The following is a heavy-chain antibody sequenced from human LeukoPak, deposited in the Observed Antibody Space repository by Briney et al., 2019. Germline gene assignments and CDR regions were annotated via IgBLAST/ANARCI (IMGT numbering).Heavy chain of an antibody. CDR3: ASDSRVDFWSGYLFDY. J-gene: IGHJ4*02. D-gene: IGHD3-3*01. V-gene: IGHV3-21*01. CDR2: ISSSSSYI. CDR1: GFTFSSYS. Sequence: PGGSLRLSCAASGFTFSSYSRTWVRQAPGKGLEWVSSISSSSSYIYYADSVKGRFTISRDNAKNSLYLQMNSLRAEDTAVYYCASDSRVDFWSGYLFDYWGQGTLVTVSS.